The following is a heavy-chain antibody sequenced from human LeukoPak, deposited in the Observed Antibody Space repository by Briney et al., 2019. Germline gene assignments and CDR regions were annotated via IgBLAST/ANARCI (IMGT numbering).Heavy chain of an antibody. CDR2: IYYSGST. D-gene: IGHD1-26*01. J-gene: IGHJ4*02. V-gene: IGHV4-39*01. Sequence: SETLSLTCTVSGGSVSSSSYYWGWIRQPPGKGLEWIGSIYYSGSTYYNPSLKGRVTISVDTTKNQFSLKLSSVTAADTAVYYCARRSSGSYPYYYFDFWGQGTLVTVSS. CDR1: GGSVSSSSYY. CDR3: ARRSSGSYPYYYFDF.